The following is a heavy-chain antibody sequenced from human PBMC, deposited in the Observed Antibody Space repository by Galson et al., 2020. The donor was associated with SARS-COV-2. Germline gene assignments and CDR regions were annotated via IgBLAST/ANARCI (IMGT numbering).Heavy chain of an antibody. CDR3: TAGKGGY. D-gene: IGHD1-1*01. CDR1: GFTISGSA. Sequence: LSLTCAVSGFTISGSAMHWVRQASGKGLEWVGRIRSRANNYATIYAASVQGRFTVSRDDSKNTAYLQMNSLKSEDTAVYYCTAGKGGYWGQGTVVMVSS. V-gene: IGHV3-73*01. J-gene: IGHJ4*02. CDR2: IRSRANNYAT.